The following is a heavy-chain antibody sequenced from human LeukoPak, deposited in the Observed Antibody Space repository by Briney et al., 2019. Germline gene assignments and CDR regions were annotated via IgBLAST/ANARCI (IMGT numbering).Heavy chain of an antibody. Sequence: PGGSLRLSCAASGFTVTNCYMGWVRQAPGKGLEWVSVIYSGGGTSYADSVKGRFTISRDSSKNTLFLQMNSLRAEDTAVYYCARLASDSSGWYHFDYWGQGTLVTVSS. CDR3: ARLASDSSGWYHFDY. CDR2: IYSGGGT. V-gene: IGHV3-53*01. D-gene: IGHD6-19*01. CDR1: GFTVTNCY. J-gene: IGHJ4*02.